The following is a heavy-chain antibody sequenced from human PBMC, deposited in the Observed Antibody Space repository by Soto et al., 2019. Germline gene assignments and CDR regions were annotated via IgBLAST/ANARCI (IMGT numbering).Heavy chain of an antibody. CDR1: GFTFGNYG. J-gene: IGHJ6*02. CDR2: ILYDGSNK. D-gene: IGHD1-1*01. CDR3: AKSRDAYNFYFYYGMDV. V-gene: IGHV3-30*18. Sequence: QVQLVESGGGVVQPGTSLRLSCAASGFTFGNYGMHWVRQTPGKGLEWVALILYDGSNKYYADSVKGRFTISRDNSKNTLYLQVSSLRAEDTAVYYCAKSRDAYNFYFYYGMDVWGQGTSVTVSS.